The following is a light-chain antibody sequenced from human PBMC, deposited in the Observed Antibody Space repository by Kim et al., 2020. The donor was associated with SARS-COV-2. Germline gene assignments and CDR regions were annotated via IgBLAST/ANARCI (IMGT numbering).Light chain of an antibody. Sequence: QSALTQPASVSGSPGQSITISCTGTSNDVGNYNLVSWYQQHPGKAPKFMIYEVSKRPSGVSNRFSGSKSGNTASLTISGLEAEDEAHYYCCTFAGSSTLVFGGGTQLTVL. J-gene: IGLJ2*01. CDR3: CTFAGSSTLV. CDR1: SNDVGNYNL. V-gene: IGLV2-23*02. CDR2: EVS.